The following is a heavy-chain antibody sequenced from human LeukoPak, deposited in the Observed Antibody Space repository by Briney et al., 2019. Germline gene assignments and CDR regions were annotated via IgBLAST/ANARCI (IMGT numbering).Heavy chain of an antibody. V-gene: IGHV3-23*01. Sequence: GGSLRLSCAASGFTFSSYWMSWVRQAPGKGLEWVSGMSGSGGTTNYADSVKGRFTISRDNSKNTLYLQMNSLRAEDTAVYYCAQSYYYDSRGAYYFDCWGQGALVTVSS. J-gene: IGHJ4*02. CDR3: AQSYYYDSRGAYYFDC. D-gene: IGHD3-22*01. CDR1: GFTFSSYW. CDR2: MSGSGGTT.